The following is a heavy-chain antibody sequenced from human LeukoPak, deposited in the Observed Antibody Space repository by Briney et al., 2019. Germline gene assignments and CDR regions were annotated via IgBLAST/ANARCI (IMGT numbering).Heavy chain of an antibody. CDR3: ARVPGGAARYYYYMDV. CDR1: GGTLSSYA. V-gene: IGHV1-69*01. Sequence: SSVKVSCKASGGTLSSYAISWVRQAPGQGLEWMGGIIPIFGTASYAQKFQGRVTITADESTSTAYMELSSLRSEDTAVYYCARVPGGAARYYYYMDVWGKGTTVTVSS. J-gene: IGHJ6*03. CDR2: IIPIFGTA. D-gene: IGHD2-21*01.